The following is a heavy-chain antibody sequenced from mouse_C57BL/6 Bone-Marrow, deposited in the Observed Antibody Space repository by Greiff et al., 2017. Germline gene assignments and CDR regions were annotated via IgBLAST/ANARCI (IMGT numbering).Heavy chain of an antibody. V-gene: IGHV14-3*01. CDR3: ALNSLITTVVAPYYFDY. CDR2: IDPANGNT. Sequence: VQLKESVAELVRPGASVKLSCTASGFNIKNTYMHWVKQRPEQGLEWIGRIDPANGNTKYAPKFQGKATITADTSSNTAYLQLSSLTSEDTAIYYCALNSLITTVVAPYYFDYWGQGTTLTVSS. CDR1: GFNIKNTY. J-gene: IGHJ2*01. D-gene: IGHD1-1*01.